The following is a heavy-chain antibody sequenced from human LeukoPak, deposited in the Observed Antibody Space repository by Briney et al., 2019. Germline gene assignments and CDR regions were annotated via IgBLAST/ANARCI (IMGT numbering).Heavy chain of an antibody. CDR1: GGTFSSYA. V-gene: IGHV1-69*04. CDR3: ARGYSSSFPDY. CDR2: IIPIFGIA. D-gene: IGHD6-13*01. J-gene: IGHJ4*02. Sequence: SVKVSCKASGGTFSSYAISWVRQAPGQGLEWMGRIIPIFGIANYAQKFQGRVTITADKSTSTAYMELSSLRAEDTAVYYCARGYSSSFPDYWGQGTLVTVSS.